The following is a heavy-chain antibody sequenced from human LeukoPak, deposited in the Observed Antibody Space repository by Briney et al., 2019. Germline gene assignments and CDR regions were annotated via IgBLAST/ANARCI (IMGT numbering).Heavy chain of an antibody. J-gene: IGHJ4*02. CDR3: ARGGFDY. CDR2: IKQDGSEK. D-gene: IGHD3-16*01. V-gene: IGHV3-7*01. CDR1: GFTLSSYA. Sequence: GGSLRLSCAASGFTLSSYAMSWVRQAPGKGLEWVANIKQDGSEKYYVDSVKGRFTISRDNAKNSLYLQMNSLRAEDTAVYYCARGGFDYWGQGTLVTVSS.